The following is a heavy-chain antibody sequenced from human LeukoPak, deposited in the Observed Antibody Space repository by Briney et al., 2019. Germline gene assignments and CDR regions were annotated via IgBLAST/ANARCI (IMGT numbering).Heavy chain of an antibody. CDR1: GGSISSGGYY. V-gene: IGHV4-31*03. CDR3: ARGGYSGYDPLDY. J-gene: IGHJ4*02. Sequence: SETLSLTCTVSGGSISSGGYYWSWIRQQPGKGLEWIGYIYYSGSTYYNPSLKSRVTISVDTSKNQFSLKLSSVTAADTAVYYCARGGYSGYDPLDYWGQGTLVTVSS. CDR2: IYYSGST. D-gene: IGHD5-12*01.